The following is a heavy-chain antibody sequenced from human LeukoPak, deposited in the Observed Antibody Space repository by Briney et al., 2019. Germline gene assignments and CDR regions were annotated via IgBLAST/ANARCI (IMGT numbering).Heavy chain of an antibody. CDR1: GFTFSSYS. CDR2: ISSSSSTI. D-gene: IGHD1-14*01. Sequence: PGGSLRLSCAASGFTFSSYSMNWVRQAPGKGLEWVSYISSSSSTIYYADSVKGRFTISRDNAKNSLYLQMNSLRAEDTAVYYCATETGHTYDYWGQGTQVTVSS. J-gene: IGHJ4*02. V-gene: IGHV3-48*01. CDR3: ATETGHTYDY.